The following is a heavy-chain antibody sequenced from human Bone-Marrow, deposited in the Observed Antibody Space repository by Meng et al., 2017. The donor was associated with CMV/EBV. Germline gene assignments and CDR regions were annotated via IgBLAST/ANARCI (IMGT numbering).Heavy chain of an antibody. CDR2: INGDGSST. V-gene: IGHV3-74*01. CDR1: GFSFSSVW. CDR3: ARVSDYHYYYGMDV. Sequence: GESLKISCAASGFSFSSVWMHWVRQAPGKGLVWVSRINGDGSSTSYADSVKGRFTISRDNAKDTLYLQMNSLRAEDTAMYYCARVSDYHYYYGMDVWGQGTTVTVSS. J-gene: IGHJ6*02.